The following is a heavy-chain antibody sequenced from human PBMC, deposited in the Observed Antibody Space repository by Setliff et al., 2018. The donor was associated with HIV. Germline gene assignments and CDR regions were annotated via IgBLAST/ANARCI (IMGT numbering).Heavy chain of an antibody. D-gene: IGHD2-15*01. J-gene: IGHJ5*02. V-gene: IGHV4-34*01. CDR3: ARVSRLHPFDP. CDR1: GGSFSGYY. CDR2: INHSGST. Sequence: SETLSLTCAVYGGSFSGYYWSWIRQPPGKGLEWIGEINHSGSTNYNPSLKSRVTISLDTSKNQFSLKLTSVTAADTAFYYCARVSRLHPFDPWGQGVLVTVSS.